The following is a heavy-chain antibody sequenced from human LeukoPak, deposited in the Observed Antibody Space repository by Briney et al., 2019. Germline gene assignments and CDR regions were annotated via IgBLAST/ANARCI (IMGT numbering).Heavy chain of an antibody. CDR3: ARRDYYDILTGPGNAFDI. CDR1: GYTFTSYG. D-gene: IGHD3-9*01. CDR2: ISAYNGNT. V-gene: IGHV1-18*01. Sequence: GALVKVSCKASGYTFTSYGISWVRQAPGQGLEWMGWISAYNGNTNYAQKLQGRVTMTTDTSTSTAYMELRSLRSDDTAVYYCARRDYYDILTGPGNAFDIWGQGTMVTVSS. J-gene: IGHJ3*02.